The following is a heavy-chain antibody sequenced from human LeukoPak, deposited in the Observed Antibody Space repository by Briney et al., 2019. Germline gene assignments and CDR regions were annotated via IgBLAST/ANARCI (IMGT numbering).Heavy chain of an antibody. CDR3: ARDLPYCSSTSCYILRTYYYYGMDV. CDR1: GFTFSSYW. J-gene: IGHJ6*02. CDR2: IKQDGSEK. D-gene: IGHD2-2*02. Sequence: PGGSLRLSCAASGFTFSSYWMSWVRQAPGNGLEWVANIKQDGSEKYYVDSVKGRFTISRDNAKNSLYLQMNSLRAEDTAVYYCARDLPYCSSTSCYILRTYYYYGMDVWGQGTTVTVSS. V-gene: IGHV3-7*01.